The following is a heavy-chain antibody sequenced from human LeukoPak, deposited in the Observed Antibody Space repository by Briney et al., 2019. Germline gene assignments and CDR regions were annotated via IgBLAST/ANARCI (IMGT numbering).Heavy chain of an antibody. CDR1: GFTFNTYN. CDR2: ISYDGSNK. Sequence: GGSLRLSCAASGFTFNTYNMNWVRQAPGKGLEWVAVISYDGSNKYYADSVKGRFTISRDNSKNTLYLQMNSLRAEDTAVYYCARGRRGAVAGTFDYWGQGTLVTVSS. V-gene: IGHV3-30-3*01. D-gene: IGHD6-19*01. J-gene: IGHJ4*02. CDR3: ARGRRGAVAGTFDY.